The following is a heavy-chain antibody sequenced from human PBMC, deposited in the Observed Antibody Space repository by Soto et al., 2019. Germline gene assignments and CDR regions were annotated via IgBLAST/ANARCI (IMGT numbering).Heavy chain of an antibody. J-gene: IGHJ6*02. CDR2: ISYDGRNK. Sequence: ESGGGVVQPWRSLRLSCAASGFTFSSYGMHWVRQAPGKGLAWVAVISYDGRNKYYADAVKGRFTISSDNSKNTLYLQMSSLRAEDTAVYYCVKDGSSGWPYFYDMDVWGQGTTGTVSS. CDR3: VKDGSSGWPYFYDMDV. CDR1: GFTFSSYG. V-gene: IGHV3-30*18. D-gene: IGHD6-19*01.